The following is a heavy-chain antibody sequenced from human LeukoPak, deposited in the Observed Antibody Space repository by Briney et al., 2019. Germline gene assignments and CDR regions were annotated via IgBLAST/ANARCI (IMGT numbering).Heavy chain of an antibody. CDR3: ATSPYPLRKVGATEGYYFDY. V-gene: IGHV1-24*01. Sequence: GASVKVSCKVSGYTLTELPMHWVRQAPGKGLEWMGGFDPEDGETIYAQKFQGRVTMTEDTSTDTAYMELSSLRSEDTAVYYCATSPYPLRKVGATEGYYFDYWGQGTLVTVSS. CDR1: GYTLTELP. D-gene: IGHD1-26*01. CDR2: FDPEDGET. J-gene: IGHJ4*02.